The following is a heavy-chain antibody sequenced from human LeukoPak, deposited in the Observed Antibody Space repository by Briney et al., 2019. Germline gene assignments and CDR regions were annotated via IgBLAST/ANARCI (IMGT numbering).Heavy chain of an antibody. CDR1: GFTFNRCW. Sequence: GGSLRLSCVVSGFTFNRCWMNWVRQAPGKGLEWVAHINPDGRDTYYVDSVKGRFTISRGNAQNSMYLQMNSLRVEDTAVYYCTSWGDTTAEYFQRWGQGTLVTVSS. CDR2: INPDGRDT. V-gene: IGHV3-7*01. D-gene: IGHD2-21*02. CDR3: TSWGDTTAEYFQR. J-gene: IGHJ1*01.